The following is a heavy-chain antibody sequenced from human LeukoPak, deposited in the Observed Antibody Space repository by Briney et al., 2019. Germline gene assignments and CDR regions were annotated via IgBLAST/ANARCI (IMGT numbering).Heavy chain of an antibody. CDR3: AREVPRPSYFDY. CDR1: GFTFSDYY. V-gene: IGHV3-11*01. Sequence: GGSLRPSCAASGFTFSDYYMSWIRQAPGKGLEWVSYISSSGSTIYYADSVKGRFTISRDNAKNSLYLQMNSLRAEDTAAYYCAREVPRPSYFDYWGQGTLVSVSS. J-gene: IGHJ4*02. CDR2: ISSSGSTI.